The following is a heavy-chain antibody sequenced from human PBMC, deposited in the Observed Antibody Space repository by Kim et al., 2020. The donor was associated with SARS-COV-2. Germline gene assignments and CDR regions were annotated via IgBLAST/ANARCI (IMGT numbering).Heavy chain of an antibody. V-gene: IGHV4-59*01. D-gene: IGHD1-26*01. CDR1: GGSINGFH. J-gene: IGHJ4*02. Sequence: SETLSLTCTVSGGSINGFHWSWIRQPPGKGLEWIGFIYTSGRTNYNPSLKSRVTISLDISKNQLSLKLISVTAADTAVYYCAREQLRYSASFHFDYCGQG. CDR3: AREQLRYSASFHFDY. CDR2: IYTSGRT.